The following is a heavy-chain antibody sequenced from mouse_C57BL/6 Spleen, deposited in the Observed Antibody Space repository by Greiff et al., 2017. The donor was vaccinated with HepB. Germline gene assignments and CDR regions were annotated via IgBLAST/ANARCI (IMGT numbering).Heavy chain of an antibody. CDR3: ASSLLYYYGSSFYWYFDV. CDR2: INPNYGTT. Sequence: VQLKESGPELVKPGASVKISCKASGYSFTDYNMNWVKQSNGKSLEWIGVINPNYGTTSYNQKFKGKATLTADQSSSTAYMQLNSLTSEDSAVYYCASSLLYYYGSSFYWYFDVWGTGTTVTVSS. V-gene: IGHV1-39*01. CDR1: GYSFTDYN. D-gene: IGHD1-1*01. J-gene: IGHJ1*03.